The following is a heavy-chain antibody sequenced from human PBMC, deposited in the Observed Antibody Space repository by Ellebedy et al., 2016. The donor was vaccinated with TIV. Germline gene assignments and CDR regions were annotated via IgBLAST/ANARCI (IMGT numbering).Heavy chain of an antibody. V-gene: IGHV3-11*06. D-gene: IGHD6-19*01. CDR2: ISGSGSNT. J-gene: IGHJ4*02. Sequence: GESLKISCAASGFSFSDYYMSWIRQVPGTGLEWLSSISGSGSNTNYADSVKGRFTISRDNAKNSVYLEMNSLKVEDTAVYYCARGKAVAGSHFDYWGQGTLVTVSS. CDR3: ARGKAVAGSHFDY. CDR1: GFSFSDYY.